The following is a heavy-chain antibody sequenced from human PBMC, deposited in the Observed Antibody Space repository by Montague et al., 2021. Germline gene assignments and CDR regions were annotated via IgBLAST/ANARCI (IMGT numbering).Heavy chain of an antibody. D-gene: IGHD4-17*01. V-gene: IGHV3-30-3*01. Sequence: SLRLSCAPFVFTFSSYAMHWVRQAPGRGLEWVAVISYDGIKEYYADSVRGRFTISRDNSNNTLYMQMNSLRAEDTAMYYCARASSYGKSSYYYMDVWGRGTTVTVSS. CDR1: VFTFSSYA. CDR2: ISYDGIKE. J-gene: IGHJ6*03. CDR3: ARASSYGKSSYYYMDV.